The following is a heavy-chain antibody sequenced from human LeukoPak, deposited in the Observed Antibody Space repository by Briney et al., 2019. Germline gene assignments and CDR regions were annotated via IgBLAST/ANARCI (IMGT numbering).Heavy chain of an antibody. Sequence: GASVKVSCKASGYTFTGYYMHWVRQAPGQGLEWMGWINPNSGGTNYAQKFQGRVTMTRDTSISTAYMELSRLRSDDTAVYYCARGDCGSTSCLYYYYGMDVWGQGTTVTVSS. CDR1: GYTFTGYY. CDR2: INPNSGGT. V-gene: IGHV1-2*02. D-gene: IGHD2-2*01. J-gene: IGHJ6*02. CDR3: ARGDCGSTSCLYYYYGMDV.